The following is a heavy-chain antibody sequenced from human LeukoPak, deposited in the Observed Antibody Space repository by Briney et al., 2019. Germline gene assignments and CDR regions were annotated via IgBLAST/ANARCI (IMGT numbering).Heavy chain of an antibody. CDR2: ISPSGTSK. Sequence: GGSLRLSCAASGFTFSSYAVSWVRQAPGKGLEWVSYISPSGTSKYYAESVQGRFTISRDNAKNSLYLQMNTLRADDTAVYFCARDPTNLYATSWYGFDYWGQGTLVTVSS. CDR1: GFTFSSYA. V-gene: IGHV3-48*04. J-gene: IGHJ4*02. D-gene: IGHD6-13*01. CDR3: ARDPTNLYATSWYGFDY.